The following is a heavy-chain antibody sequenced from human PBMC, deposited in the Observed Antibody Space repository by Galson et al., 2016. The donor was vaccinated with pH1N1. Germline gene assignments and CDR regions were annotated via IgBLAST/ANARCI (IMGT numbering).Heavy chain of an antibody. CDR1: TYSFSGYY. CDR2: ISPDSGGT. J-gene: IGHJ3*01. V-gene: IGHV1-2*04. D-gene: IGHD1-7*01. Sequence: SVKVSCKASTYSFSGYYIHWVRQAPGQGLEWMGWISPDSGGTVYAQKFQDWVTMTWDTSISTTYMEVTRLTSDDTAVYFCATSSPHITGTTGFFGLDAWGQGTMVAVSS. CDR3: ATSSPHITGTTGFFGLDA.